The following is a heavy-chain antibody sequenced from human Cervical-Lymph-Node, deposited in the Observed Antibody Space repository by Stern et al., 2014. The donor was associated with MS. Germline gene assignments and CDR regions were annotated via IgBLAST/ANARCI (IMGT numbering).Heavy chain of an antibody. CDR1: GGSISSAEYY. CDR3: SRDADGYSLVFGY. Sequence: QVQLQESGPGLVKPSQTLSLTCAVTGGSISSAEYYWSWIRQSPVKGLEWIGYIHYSGTTYYNPSLKSRVTISVDTSKNKFSLKLRSVTAADTAVYYCSRDADGYSLVFGYWGRGTLVTVSS. V-gene: IGHV4-30-4*01. CDR2: IHYSGTT. D-gene: IGHD5-24*01. J-gene: IGHJ4*02.